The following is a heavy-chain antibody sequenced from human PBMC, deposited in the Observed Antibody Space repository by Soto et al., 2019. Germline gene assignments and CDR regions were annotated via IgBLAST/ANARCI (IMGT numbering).Heavy chain of an antibody. V-gene: IGHV4-38-2*01. CDR2: IYHSGTT. Sequence: SETLSLTCAVSGYSIGSASYWGWIRQSPGKGLEWIGNIYHSGTTYYNPSLESRVTISVDTSNNRFSLKLNSVSAADTAVYYCARAFYGGYAAYYYGMDVWGQGTTVTVSS. J-gene: IGHJ6*02. D-gene: IGHD4-17*01. CDR1: GYSIGSASY. CDR3: ARAFYGGYAAYYYGMDV.